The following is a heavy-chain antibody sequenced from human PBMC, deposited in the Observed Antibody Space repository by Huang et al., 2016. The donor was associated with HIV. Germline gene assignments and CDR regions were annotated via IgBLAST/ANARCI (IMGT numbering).Heavy chain of an antibody. D-gene: IGHD1-1*01. CDR3: AHLPEPSSPWTDY. J-gene: IGHJ4*02. V-gene: IGHV3-9*01. CDR2: ITGESDRV. Sequence: EVHLVESGGGLVQPGRSLRLSCGASGFPFDVFSMHWGRHRPGKGLEYVSCITGESDRVFYAASVKGRFTISRDNAKNSLYLQMNSLRVEDTALYYCAHLPEPSSPWTDYWGQGTLVTVSS. CDR1: GFPFDVFS.